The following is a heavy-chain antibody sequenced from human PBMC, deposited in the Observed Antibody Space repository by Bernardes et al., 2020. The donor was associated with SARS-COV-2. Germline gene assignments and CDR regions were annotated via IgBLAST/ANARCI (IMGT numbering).Heavy chain of an antibody. CDR3: ARLRDGYNYYFDY. D-gene: IGHD5-12*01. V-gene: IGHV3-74*01. CDR1: GFTFSNYW. CDR2: INTDGSTT. J-gene: IGHJ4*02. Sequence: GGSLRLSCAASGFTFSNYWIHWVRQAPGKGPVWVSRINTDGSTTGYADSVRGRFTISRDNAKSTLYLQMNSLRAEDTAVYYCARLRDGYNYYFDYWGQGTLVTVSS.